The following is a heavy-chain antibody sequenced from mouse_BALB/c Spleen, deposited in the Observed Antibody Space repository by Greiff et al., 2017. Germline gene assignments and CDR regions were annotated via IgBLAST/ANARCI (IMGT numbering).Heavy chain of an antibody. CDR2: ISYDGSN. D-gene: IGHD1-2*01. V-gene: IGHV3-6*02. CDR3: ARETFTTATLDY. J-gene: IGHJ4*01. CDR1: GYSITSGYY. Sequence: VQLKESGPGLVKPSQSLSLTCSVTGYSITSGYYWNWIRQFPGNKLEWMGYISYDGSNNYNPSLKNRISITRDTSKNQFFLKLNSVTTEDTATYYCARETFTTATLDYWGQGTSVTVSS.